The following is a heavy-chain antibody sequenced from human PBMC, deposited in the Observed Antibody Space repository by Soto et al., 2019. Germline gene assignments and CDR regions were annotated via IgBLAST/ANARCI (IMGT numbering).Heavy chain of an antibody. V-gene: IGHV4-4*02. D-gene: IGHD5-18*01. Sequence: PWETLSLTCAVSGGSISSSNWWSWVRQPPGKGLEWIGEIYHSGSTNYNPSLKSRVTISVDKSKNQFSLKLSSVTAADTAVYYCARFRVDTAMVKTYYYGMDVWGQGTTVTVSS. CDR2: IYHSGST. J-gene: IGHJ6*02. CDR1: GGSISSSNW. CDR3: ARFRVDTAMVKTYYYGMDV.